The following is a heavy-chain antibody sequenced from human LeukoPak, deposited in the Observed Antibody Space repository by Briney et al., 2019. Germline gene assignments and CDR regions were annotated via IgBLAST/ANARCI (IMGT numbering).Heavy chain of an antibody. D-gene: IGHD2-2*01. CDR2: IWYDGSNK. CDR3: AKDKTPMNCSSTNCYYYYYGMDV. CDR1: GFTFSSYG. J-gene: IGHJ6*02. V-gene: IGHV3-33*06. Sequence: AGGSLRLSCAASGFTFSSYGMHWVRQAPGKGLEWVAVIWYDGSNKYYADSVKGRFTISRDNSKNTLYLQMNSPRVEDTAIYYCAKDKTPMNCSSTNCYYYYYGMDVWGQGTTVTVSS.